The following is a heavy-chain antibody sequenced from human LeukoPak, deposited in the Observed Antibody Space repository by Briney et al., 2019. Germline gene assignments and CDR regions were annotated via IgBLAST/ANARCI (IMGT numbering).Heavy chain of an antibody. J-gene: IGHJ4*02. V-gene: IGHV1-2*02. D-gene: IGHD6-6*01. CDR3: ARARWQLVPYFDS. CDR2: INPNSGGT. CDR1: GYTFTDYY. Sequence: GASVKVSCKASGYTFTDYYMHWVRQAPGQGLEWMGSINPNSGGTNFAQKFQGRVAMTRDTSISTAYMELGSLRSDDTAVYYCARARWQLVPYFDSWGQGTLVTVSS.